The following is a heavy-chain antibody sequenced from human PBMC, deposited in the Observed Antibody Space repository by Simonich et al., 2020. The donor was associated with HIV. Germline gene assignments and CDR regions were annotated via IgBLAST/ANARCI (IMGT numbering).Heavy chain of an antibody. CDR1: GYSISSGYY. CDR3: ARVGRGAEFDY. D-gene: IGHD2-15*01. CDR2: IYHSGIT. Sequence: QLQESGPGLVKPSETLSLTCTVSGYSISSGYYWGWIRQPPGKGLVWIGSIYHSGITYYSPSLKSRVTISVDTSKNHFSLKLTSVTAADTAVYYCARVGRGAEFDYWGQGTLVTVSS. V-gene: IGHV4-38-2*02. J-gene: IGHJ4*02.